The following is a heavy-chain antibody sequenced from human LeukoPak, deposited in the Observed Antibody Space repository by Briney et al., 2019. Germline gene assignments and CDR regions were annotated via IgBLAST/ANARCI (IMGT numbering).Heavy chain of an antibody. CDR2: IYYSGST. J-gene: IGHJ6*03. CDR3: ARVDHDFWSGYTYYYMDV. CDR1: GGSISSYY. D-gene: IGHD3-3*01. Sequence: PSETLSLTCTVSGGSISSYYWSWIRQPPGKGLEWIGYIYYSGSTNYNPSLKSRVTISVDTSKNQFSLKLSSVTAADTAVYYCARVDHDFWSGYTYYYMDVWGKGTTVTVSS. V-gene: IGHV4-59*01.